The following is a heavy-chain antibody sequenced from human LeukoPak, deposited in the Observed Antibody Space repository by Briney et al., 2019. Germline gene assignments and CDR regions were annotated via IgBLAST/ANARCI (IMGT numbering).Heavy chain of an antibody. V-gene: IGHV4-59*01. D-gene: IGHD1-26*01. CDR1: GASISSYY. J-gene: IGHJ4*02. CDR3: ARGPHSGSYYFDY. CDR2: IYYSGST. Sequence: SETLSLTCTVSGASISSYYWSWIRQPPGKGPEWIAYIYYSGSTNYNPSFKSRVTISADTSKNRFSLKVSSVTAADTAVYYCARGPHSGSYYFDYWGQGTLVTVSS.